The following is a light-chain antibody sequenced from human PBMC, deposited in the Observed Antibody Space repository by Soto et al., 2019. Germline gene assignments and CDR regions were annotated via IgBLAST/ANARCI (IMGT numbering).Light chain of an antibody. CDR2: SNN. CDR1: SSNIGSNT. CDR3: AAWDDSLNGPYVV. J-gene: IGLJ2*01. V-gene: IGLV1-44*01. Sequence: QSVLTQPPTASGTPGQRVTISCSGSSSNIGSNTVNWYQQLPGTAPKLLIYSNNQRPSGVPDRFSGSKSGTSASLAISGLQSEDEADYYSAAWDDSLNGPYVVFGGGTKLTVL.